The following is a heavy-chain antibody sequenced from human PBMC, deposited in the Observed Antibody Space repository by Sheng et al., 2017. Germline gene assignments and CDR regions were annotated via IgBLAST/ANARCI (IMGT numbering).Heavy chain of an antibody. D-gene: IGHD4-4*01. CDR3: ASVRRMTTVTTSPYYYYYYMDV. V-gene: IGHV1-69*10. CDR2: IIPILGIA. Sequence: QVQLVQSGAEVKKPGSSVKVSCKASGGTFSSYAISWVRQAPGQGLEWMGGIIPILGIANYAQKFQGRVTITADKSTSTAYMELSSLRSEDTAVYYCASVRRMTTVTTSPYYYYYYMDVWGQGTTVTVSS. CDR1: GGTFSSYA. J-gene: IGHJ6*03.